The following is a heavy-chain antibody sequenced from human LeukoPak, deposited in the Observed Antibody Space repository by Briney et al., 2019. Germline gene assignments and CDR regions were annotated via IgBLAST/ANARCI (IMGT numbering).Heavy chain of an antibody. CDR1: GGSISSSNW. J-gene: IGHJ4*02. V-gene: IGHV4-4*02. CDR3: ARVIAVAASPPTFFDY. Sequence: SGTLSLTCAVSGGSISSSNWWSWVRQPPGKGLEWIGEIYHSGSTNYNPSLKSRVTISVDTSKNQFSLKLRSVTAADTAVYYCARVIAVAASPPTFFDYWGQGTLVTVSS. D-gene: IGHD6-19*01. CDR2: IYHSGST.